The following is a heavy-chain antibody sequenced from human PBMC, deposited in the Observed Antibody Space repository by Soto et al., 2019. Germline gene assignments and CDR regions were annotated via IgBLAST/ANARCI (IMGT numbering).Heavy chain of an antibody. V-gene: IGHV1-18*04. CDR1: GYTFTSYG. CDR2: ISAYNGNT. J-gene: IGHJ4*02. Sequence: QVQLVQSGAEVKKPGASVKVSCKASGYTFTSYGIRWVRQAPGQGLEWMGWISAYNGNTNYAQKLQGRVTMTTDTSTSTAYMELRSLRSDDTAVYYCARRLGDYDFWSGYYYYFDYWGQGTLVTVSS. CDR3: ARRLGDYDFWSGYYYYFDY. D-gene: IGHD3-3*01.